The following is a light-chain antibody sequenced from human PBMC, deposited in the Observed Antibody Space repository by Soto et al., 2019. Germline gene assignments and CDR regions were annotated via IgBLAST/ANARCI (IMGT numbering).Light chain of an antibody. CDR2: EVS. CDR1: SSDVGAYDF. Sequence: QSVLTQPASVTGSPGQSIAISCTETSSDVGAYDFVSWYQQHPDKAPKLMIYEVSHRPSGVSYRFSGSKSVNTATLTISGLQAEEEADYYCSSYTTSSTRVFGTGTKVT. CDR3: SSYTTSSTRV. V-gene: IGLV2-14*03. J-gene: IGLJ1*01.